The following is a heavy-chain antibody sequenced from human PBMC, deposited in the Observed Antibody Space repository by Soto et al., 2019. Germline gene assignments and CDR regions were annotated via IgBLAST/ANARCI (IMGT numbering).Heavy chain of an antibody. CDR1: GYTFTDYY. Sequence: ASVKVSCKASGYTFTDYYIHWVRQAPGQGLEWMGWINPNNGGTNYAQEFQGRVTMTRDTSISTAYMELSRLRSDDTAIYYCARDTGGHYYDSSGLFDYWGQGTLVTSPQ. CDR3: ARDTGGHYYDSSGLFDY. V-gene: IGHV1-2*02. CDR2: INPNNGGT. J-gene: IGHJ4*02. D-gene: IGHD3-22*01.